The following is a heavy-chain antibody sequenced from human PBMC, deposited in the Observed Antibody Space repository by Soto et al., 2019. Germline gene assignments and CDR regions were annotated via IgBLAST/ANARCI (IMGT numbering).Heavy chain of an antibody. CDR3: AKGRGTYYDFSSGYWGAFDI. CDR2: ISYDGSNK. V-gene: IGHV3-30*18. CDR1: GFTFSSYG. Sequence: QVQLVESGGGVVQPGRSLRLSCAASGFTFSSYGMHWVRQAPGKGLEWVAVISYDGSNKYYADSVKGRFTISRDNSKNTLYLQMNSLRAEDTAVYYCAKGRGTYYDFSSGYWGAFDIWGQGTMVTVSS. D-gene: IGHD3-3*01. J-gene: IGHJ3*02.